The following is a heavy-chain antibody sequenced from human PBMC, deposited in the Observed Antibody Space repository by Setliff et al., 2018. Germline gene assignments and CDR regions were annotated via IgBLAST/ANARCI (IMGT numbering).Heavy chain of an antibody. CDR1: GGSISSSSYY. D-gene: IGHD6-13*01. CDR3: ASFAGSSWVDY. Sequence: SETLSLTCTVSGGSISSSSYYWGWIRQPPGKGLEWIGSIYYSGSTYYNPSLKSRVTISVDTSKNQFSLKLSSVTAADTAVYYCASFAGSSWVDYWGQGTQVTVSS. V-gene: IGHV4-39*01. CDR2: IYYSGST. J-gene: IGHJ4*02.